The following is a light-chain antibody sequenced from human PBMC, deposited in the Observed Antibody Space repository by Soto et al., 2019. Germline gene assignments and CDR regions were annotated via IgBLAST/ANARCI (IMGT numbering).Light chain of an antibody. V-gene: IGLV2-23*02. CDR2: EVN. Sequence: QSALTQPASVSGSPGQSITISCTGTSGDVGRYNLVSWYQQHPCKATKLMIYEVNKRPSGVSNRFSGSKSGDTASLTISGLQAEDEADYYCSSYAGSISLVFGGGTKLTVL. CDR1: SGDVGRYNL. J-gene: IGLJ2*01. CDR3: SSYAGSISLV.